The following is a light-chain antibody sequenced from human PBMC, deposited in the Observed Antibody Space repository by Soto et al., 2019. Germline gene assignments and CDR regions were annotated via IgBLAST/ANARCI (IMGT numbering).Light chain of an antibody. V-gene: IGKV1-9*01. CDR3: QQLNSYPDVT. Sequence: IQLTQSPSSLSASVGDRVTITCRASQGISSYLAWYQQKPGKAPKLLIYAASTLQSGVPSRFSGSGSGTDFTLTISSLQPADFATYYCQQLNSYPDVTFGPGTKVDIK. CDR1: QGISSY. J-gene: IGKJ3*01. CDR2: AAS.